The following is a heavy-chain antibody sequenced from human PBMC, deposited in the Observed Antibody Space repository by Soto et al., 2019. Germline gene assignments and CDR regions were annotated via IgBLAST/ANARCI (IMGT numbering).Heavy chain of an antibody. V-gene: IGHV4-34*01. D-gene: IGHD2-2*01. J-gene: IGHJ6*02. CDR1: GGSFSGYY. CDR3: ARLPFSSYYGMDV. CDR2: INHSGST. Sequence: PSETLSLTCAVYGGSFSGYYWSWIRQPPGKWLGWIGEINHSGSTNCNPSLKSRVTISVDTSKNQFSLKLSSVTAADTAVYYCARLPFSSYYGMDVWGQGTTVTVSS.